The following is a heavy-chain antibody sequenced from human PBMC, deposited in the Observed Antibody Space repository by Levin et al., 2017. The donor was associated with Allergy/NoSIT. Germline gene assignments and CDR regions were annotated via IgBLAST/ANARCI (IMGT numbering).Heavy chain of an antibody. J-gene: IGHJ3*02. Sequence: SETLSLTCGVSGVSISGNNWWSWVRQTPGKGLEWIGEVYHTGSTNYNPSLKSRVSISMDKSNNEVSLKLSSVTTADTAVYYCARGGYNVLPAYHLGAFDIWGQGTVVTVSS. CDR3: ARGGYNVLPAYHLGAFDI. CDR1: GVSISGNNW. CDR2: VYHTGST. D-gene: IGHD5-18*01. V-gene: IGHV4-4*02.